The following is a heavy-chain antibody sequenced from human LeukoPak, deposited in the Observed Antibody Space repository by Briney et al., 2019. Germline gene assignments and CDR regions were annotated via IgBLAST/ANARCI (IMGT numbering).Heavy chain of an antibody. CDR1: GYSFTSYW. Sequence: GESLKISCQGTGYSFTSYWIGWVRQMPGKGLEWVGIIYPGDSDTRYSPSFQGQVTIAAATSISTAYMQWSSLKASDTAMYYCARESNSSSWRYDAFDIWGQGTMVTVSS. CDR3: ARESNSSSWRYDAFDI. CDR2: IYPGDSDT. V-gene: IGHV5-51*01. J-gene: IGHJ3*02. D-gene: IGHD6-13*01.